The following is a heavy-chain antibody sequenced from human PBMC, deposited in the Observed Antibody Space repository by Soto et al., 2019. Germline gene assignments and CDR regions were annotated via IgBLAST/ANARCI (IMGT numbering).Heavy chain of an antibody. V-gene: IGHV3-23*01. J-gene: IGHJ5*02. D-gene: IGHD6-13*01. CDR2: ISGSGVST. Sequence: PGGSLRLSCVVSGITFSSEGMTWVRQARGRGLEWVSGISGSGVSTYYADSVKGRFIISRDNSKNTLFLQMNSLRADDTAVYYCAKAPLYSSSWDRNWFDPWGQGTLVTVSS. CDR3: AKAPLYSSSWDRNWFDP. CDR1: GITFSSEG.